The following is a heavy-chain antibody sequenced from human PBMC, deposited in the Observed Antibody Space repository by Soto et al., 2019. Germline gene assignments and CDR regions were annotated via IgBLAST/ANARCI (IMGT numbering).Heavy chain of an antibody. V-gene: IGHV4-31*11. Sequence: PSETLSLTCAVYGGSFSGYYWSWIRQHPGKGLEWIGYIYYSGSTYYNPSLKSRVTISVDTSKNQFSLKLSSVTAADTAVYYCARERKLMKSAFDIWGQGTMVTVSS. CDR1: GGSFSGYY. D-gene: IGHD3-16*01. CDR3: ARERKLMKSAFDI. J-gene: IGHJ3*02. CDR2: IYYSGST.